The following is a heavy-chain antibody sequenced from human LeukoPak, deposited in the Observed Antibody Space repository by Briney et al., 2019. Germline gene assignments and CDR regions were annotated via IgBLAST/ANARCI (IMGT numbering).Heavy chain of an antibody. CDR1: GGSISSYY. J-gene: IGHJ4*02. Sequence: SETLSLTCTVSGGSISSYYWSWIRQPAGKGLEWIGRIYTSGSTNYNPSLKSRVTISVDTSKNQFSLKLSSVTAADTAVYYCARRDGSGYYGRRFYYFDYWGQGTLVTVSS. CDR2: IYTSGST. CDR3: ARRDGSGYYGRRFYYFDY. V-gene: IGHV4-4*07. D-gene: IGHD3-22*01.